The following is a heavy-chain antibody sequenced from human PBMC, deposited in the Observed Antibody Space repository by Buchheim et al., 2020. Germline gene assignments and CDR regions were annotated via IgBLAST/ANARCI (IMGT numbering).Heavy chain of an antibody. CDR1: DGSLSGFY. Sequence: QVRLQQWGAGLLKPSETLSLACAVYDGSLSGFYWSWIRQPPGKGLEWIGEINHSGSATYNPSLKSRVTISVDTSKKQFSLKLTSVTAADTAVYYCATGGLWLERHYFDNWGQGTL. CDR2: INHSGSA. CDR3: ATGGLWLERHYFDN. V-gene: IGHV4-34*01. D-gene: IGHD1-1*01. J-gene: IGHJ4*02.